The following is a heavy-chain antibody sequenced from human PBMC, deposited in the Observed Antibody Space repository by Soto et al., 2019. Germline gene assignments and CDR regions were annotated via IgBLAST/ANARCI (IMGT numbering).Heavy chain of an antibody. CDR2: IYPGDSDT. V-gene: IGHV5-51*01. CDR1: GYSFTSYW. D-gene: IGHD5-18*01. J-gene: IGHJ6*02. Sequence: GESLKISCKGSGYSFTSYWIGWVRQMPGKGLEWMGIIYPGDSDTRYSPSFQGQVTISADKSISTAYLQWSSLKASDTAMYYCARLNDTAMYYYYYYGMDVWGQGTTVTVSS. CDR3: ARLNDTAMYYYYYYGMDV.